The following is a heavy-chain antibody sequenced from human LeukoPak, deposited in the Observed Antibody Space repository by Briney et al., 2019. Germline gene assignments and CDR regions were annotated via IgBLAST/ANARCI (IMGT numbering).Heavy chain of an antibody. CDR2: IRVSGDST. Sequence: SGGSLRLSCAASGFIFSTYAMSWVRQAPGKGLEWVSSIRVSGDSTYYADSVKGRFTISRDNSENTLYLQLNSLRAEDTAVYYCAKVGRGNSWFCFDSWGQGALVTVSS. D-gene: IGHD6-13*01. J-gene: IGHJ4*02. CDR1: GFIFSTYA. CDR3: AKVGRGNSWFCFDS. V-gene: IGHV3-23*01.